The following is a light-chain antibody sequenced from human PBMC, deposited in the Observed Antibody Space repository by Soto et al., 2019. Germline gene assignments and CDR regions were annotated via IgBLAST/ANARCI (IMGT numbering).Light chain of an antibody. Sequence: EIVMTQSPATLSVSPGERATLSCRASQSISTKVGWYQQRPGQAPRLLIYGASTRAAGVPPRFSGSGSGTEFTLTISSLQSEDFEVYYCQQYNIWPSITFGQGTRLEIK. CDR1: QSISTK. V-gene: IGKV3-15*01. CDR2: GAS. J-gene: IGKJ5*01. CDR3: QQYNIWPSIT.